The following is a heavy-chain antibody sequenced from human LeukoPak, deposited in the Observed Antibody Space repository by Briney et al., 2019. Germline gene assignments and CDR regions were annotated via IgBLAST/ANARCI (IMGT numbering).Heavy chain of an antibody. D-gene: IGHD5/OR15-5a*01. Sequence: PGGSLRLSCAASGFTFSSYGMHWVRQAPGKGLEWVAVISYDGSNKYYADSVKGRFTISRDNSKNTLYLQMNSLRAEDTAVYYCAKDAASSVEYFDYWGQGTLVTVSS. CDR2: ISYDGSNK. CDR3: AKDAASSVEYFDY. J-gene: IGHJ4*02. CDR1: GFTFSSYG. V-gene: IGHV3-30*18.